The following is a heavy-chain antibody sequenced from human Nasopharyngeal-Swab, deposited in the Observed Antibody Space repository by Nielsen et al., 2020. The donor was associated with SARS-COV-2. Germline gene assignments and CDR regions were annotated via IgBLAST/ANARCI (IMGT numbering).Heavy chain of an antibody. CDR2: IYSGGST. CDR3: ARWKYYDFWSGPIDY. CDR1: GFTVSSNY. J-gene: IGHJ4*02. Sequence: GTLKISCAASGFTVSSNYMSWVRQAPGKGLEWVSVIYSGGSTYYADSVKGRFTISRDNSKNTLYLQMNSLRAEDTAVYYCARWKYYDFWSGPIDYWGQGTLVTVSS. D-gene: IGHD3-3*01. V-gene: IGHV3-66*01.